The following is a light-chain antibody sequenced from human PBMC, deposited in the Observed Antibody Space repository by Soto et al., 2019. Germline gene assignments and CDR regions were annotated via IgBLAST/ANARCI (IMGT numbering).Light chain of an antibody. J-gene: IGKJ1*01. V-gene: IGKV1-9*01. Sequence: DIQLTQSPSFLSASVGDRVTITCRASQGISSYLAWYQQKPGKAPKLLIYAASTLKSGVPSRFSGSGSGTEFTPTISSLQPEDFATYYCQQLNSYPRTFGQGTKVEIK. CDR1: QGISSY. CDR3: QQLNSYPRT. CDR2: AAS.